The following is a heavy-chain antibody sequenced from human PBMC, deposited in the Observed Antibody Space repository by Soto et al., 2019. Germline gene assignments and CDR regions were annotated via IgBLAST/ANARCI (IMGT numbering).Heavy chain of an antibody. CDR1: GFTFSNAW. Sequence: EVQLVESGGGLVKPGGSLRLSCAASGFTFSNAWMSWVRQAPGKGLECVGRIKSKTDGGTTDYAAPVKGRFTISRDDSKNTLYLQMNSLKTEDTAVYYCTTGLPYGGSPPDDYYYYYYGMDVWGQGTTVTVSS. CDR2: IKSKTDGGTT. D-gene: IGHD2-15*01. V-gene: IGHV3-15*01. J-gene: IGHJ6*02. CDR3: TTGLPYGGSPPDDYYYYYYGMDV.